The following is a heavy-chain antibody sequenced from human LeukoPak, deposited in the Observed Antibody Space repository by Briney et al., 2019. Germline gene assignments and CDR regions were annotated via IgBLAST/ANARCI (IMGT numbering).Heavy chain of an antibody. Sequence: GASVKVSCKASGGTLSSYAISWVRQAPGQGLEWMGRIIPIFGIANYAQKFQGRVTITADKSTSTAYMELSSLRSEDTAVYYCARDVGYCSGGSCYPPYGMDVWGQGTTVTVSS. CDR2: IIPIFGIA. J-gene: IGHJ6*02. CDR3: ARDVGYCSGGSCYPPYGMDV. CDR1: GGTLSSYA. V-gene: IGHV1-69*04. D-gene: IGHD2-15*01.